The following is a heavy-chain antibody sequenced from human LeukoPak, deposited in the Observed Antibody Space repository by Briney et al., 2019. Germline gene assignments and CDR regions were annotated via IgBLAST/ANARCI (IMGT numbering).Heavy chain of an antibody. CDR1: GFTFSSYG. J-gene: IGHJ4*02. CDR3: AKASSSWYSLNYFDY. V-gene: IGHV3-23*01. CDR2: ISGSGGST. Sequence: PGGSLRLSCAASGFTFSSYGMSWVRQAPGKGLEWVSAISGSGGSTYYADSVKGRFTISRDNSKNTLYLQMNSLRAEDTAVYYCAKASSSWYSLNYFDYWGQGTLVTVSS. D-gene: IGHD6-13*01.